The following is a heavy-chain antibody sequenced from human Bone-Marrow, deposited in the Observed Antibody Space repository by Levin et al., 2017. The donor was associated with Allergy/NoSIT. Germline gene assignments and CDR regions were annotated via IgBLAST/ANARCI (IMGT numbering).Heavy chain of an antibody. J-gene: IGHJ4*02. V-gene: IGHV1-24*01. Sequence: ASVKVSCKVSGDSLSDLSMHWVRQAPGKGLEWMAGLYRDDGEPIYAETLQDRVTMTEDASTDTAYMELSSLRYEDTAVYFCAADVSSGYSALDHWGQGTLVTVS. CDR2: LYRDDGEP. D-gene: IGHD6-19*01. CDR1: GDSLSDLS. CDR3: AADVSSGYSALDH.